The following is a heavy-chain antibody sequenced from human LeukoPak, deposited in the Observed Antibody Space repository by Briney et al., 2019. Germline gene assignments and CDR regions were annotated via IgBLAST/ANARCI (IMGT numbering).Heavy chain of an antibody. Sequence: PGGSLRLSCAASGFTFSTYWMSWVRQAPGKGLEWLANINQDGSYHYYVDSVKGRFITSRDNAKNSLYLQIDSLRADDTAVYYCARGPGEVTTHWFDPWGQGTLVTVSS. J-gene: IGHJ5*02. V-gene: IGHV3-7*03. CDR2: INQDGSYH. CDR1: GFTFSTYW. D-gene: IGHD4-17*01. CDR3: ARGPGEVTTHWFDP.